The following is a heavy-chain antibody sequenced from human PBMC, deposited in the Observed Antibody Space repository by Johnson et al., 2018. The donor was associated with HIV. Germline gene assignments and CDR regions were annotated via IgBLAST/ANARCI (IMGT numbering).Heavy chain of an antibody. V-gene: IGHV3-74*02. CDR1: GFTFSTYW. Sequence: VQLVESGGGLVQPGGSLRLSCAASGFTFSTYWMHWVRQAPGKGLVWVSRINSEGSSTTYADSVKGRFTISRDNSKNTLYLQMNKLRAEDTAVYFCAKSIVGATYDAFDIWGQGTMVTVSS. CDR3: AKSIVGATYDAFDI. CDR2: INSEGSST. D-gene: IGHD1-26*01. J-gene: IGHJ3*02.